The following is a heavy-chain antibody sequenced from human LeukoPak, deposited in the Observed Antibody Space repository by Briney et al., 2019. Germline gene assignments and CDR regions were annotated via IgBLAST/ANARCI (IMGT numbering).Heavy chain of an antibody. CDR2: ISGSGGST. CDR3: AKEYDFWSGYHYFDY. CDR1: GFTFSSYA. J-gene: IGHJ4*02. Sequence: TGGSLRLSCATSGFTFSSYAMSWVRQAPGKGLEWVSAISGSGGSTYYADSVKGRFTISRDNSKNTLYLQMNSLRAEDTAVYYCAKEYDFWSGYHYFDYWGQGTLVTVSS. D-gene: IGHD3-3*01. V-gene: IGHV3-23*01.